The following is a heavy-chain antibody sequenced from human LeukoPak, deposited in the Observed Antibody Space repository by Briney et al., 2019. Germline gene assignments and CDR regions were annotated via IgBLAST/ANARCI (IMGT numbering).Heavy chain of an antibody. CDR1: GFTFNTYA. V-gene: IGHV3-23*01. J-gene: IGHJ2*01. D-gene: IGHD3-10*02. Sequence: GGSLRLSCAASGFTFNTYAMSWVRQAPGKGLGWVSSISGGDVSTSYADSVKGRFIISRDNSKNTLYLEMDSLRAEDTAVYYCAKPSGRVRGWYFDLWGRGTVVTVSS. CDR2: ISGGDVST. CDR3: AKPSGRVRGWYFDL.